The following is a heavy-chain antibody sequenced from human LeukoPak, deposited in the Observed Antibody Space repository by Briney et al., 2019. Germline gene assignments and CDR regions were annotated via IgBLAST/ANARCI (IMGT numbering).Heavy chain of an antibody. Sequence: PSETLSLTCAVYGGSFSGYYWSWIRQPPGKGLEWIGEINHSGSTNYNPSLKSRVTISVDTSKNQFSLKLSSVTAADTAVYYCARHLGISGIWYYYYYMDVWGKGTTVTISS. CDR2: INHSGST. CDR1: GGSFSGYY. D-gene: IGHD2-21*01. J-gene: IGHJ6*03. V-gene: IGHV4-34*01. CDR3: ARHLGISGIWYYYYYMDV.